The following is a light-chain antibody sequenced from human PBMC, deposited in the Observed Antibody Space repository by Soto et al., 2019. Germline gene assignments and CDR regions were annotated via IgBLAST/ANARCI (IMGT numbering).Light chain of an antibody. V-gene: IGKV1-33*01. CDR2: DAS. Sequence: DSPMTQSPSTLSASVGDRVTITCRASHSISSYLNWYHQKPGKAPKLLIYDASNLETGVPSRFSGSGSGTDFTFTISSLQPEDIATYYCQQYDNLPLTFAGGTKVDI. CDR3: QQYDNLPLT. CDR1: HSISSY. J-gene: IGKJ4*01.